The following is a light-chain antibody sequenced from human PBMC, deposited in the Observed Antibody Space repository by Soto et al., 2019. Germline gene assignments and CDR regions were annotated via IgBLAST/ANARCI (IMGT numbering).Light chain of an antibody. J-gene: IGKJ3*01. CDR2: LGS. Sequence: DIVMTQPPLSXPVTPGEPASISCRSSQSLLHSNGYNFLDWYLQKPGQSPKLLIYLGSNRASGVPDRFSGSGSGTDFTLKISRVEAEDVGVYYCMQALQTPGTFGPGTKVDIK. CDR1: QSLLHSNGYNF. V-gene: IGKV2-28*01. CDR3: MQALQTPGT.